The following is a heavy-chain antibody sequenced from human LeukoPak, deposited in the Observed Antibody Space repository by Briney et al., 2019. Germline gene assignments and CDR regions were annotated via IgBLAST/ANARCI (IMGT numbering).Heavy chain of an antibody. V-gene: IGHV3-33*01. CDR1: GFTFSDYG. D-gene: IGHD3-22*01. J-gene: IGHJ4*02. CDR2: IWYDGSNK. CDR3: ARGVDYYENSGTIDY. Sequence: GGSLRLSCVASGFTFSDYGMHWVRQPPGKGLEWVAIIWYDGSNKTYEDSVKGRFTISRDNSKNTLYLQMNSLRAEDTAVYYCARGVDYYENSGTIDYWGQGTLVTVSS.